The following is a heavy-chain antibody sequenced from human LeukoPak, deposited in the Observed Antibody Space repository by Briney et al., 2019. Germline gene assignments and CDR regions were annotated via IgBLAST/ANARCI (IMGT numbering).Heavy chain of an antibody. Sequence: GGSLRLSCPASGFTLRSNYMSWVRQAPGKGLEWVSVIYGGGSTYHADSVKGRFTISRDSSKNTLYLQMNSLRAEDTAVYYCARDRGIAAAMDYWSQGTLVTVSS. CDR1: GFTLRSNY. J-gene: IGHJ4*02. D-gene: IGHD6-13*01. CDR3: ARDRGIAAAMDY. V-gene: IGHV3-53*01. CDR2: IYGGGST.